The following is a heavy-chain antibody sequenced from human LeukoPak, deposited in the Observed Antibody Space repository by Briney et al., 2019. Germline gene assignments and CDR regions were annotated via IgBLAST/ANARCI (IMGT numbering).Heavy chain of an antibody. CDR1: GFTVSSNY. CDR3: AKEYYDYGDYFDY. Sequence: TGGSLRLSCAASGFTVSSNYMSWVRQAPGKGLEWVSVIYSGGSTYYADSVKGRFTISRDNSKNTLYLQMNSLRAEDTAVYYCAKEYYDYGDYFDYWGQGTLVTVSS. D-gene: IGHD4-17*01. CDR2: IYSGGST. V-gene: IGHV3-53*01. J-gene: IGHJ4*02.